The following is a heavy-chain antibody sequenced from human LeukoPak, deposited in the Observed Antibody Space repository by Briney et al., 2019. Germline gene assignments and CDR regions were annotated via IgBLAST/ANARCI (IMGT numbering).Heavy chain of an antibody. CDR2: IIPIFGTA. Sequence: SVKVSCKASGGTGSSYAISWVRQSPGQGLEWMGGIIPIFGTANYAQKFQGRVTITADESTSTAYMELSSLRSEDTAVYYCARAHGAIDYGDFFDYWGQGTLVTVSS. CDR1: GGTGSSYA. V-gene: IGHV1-69*13. CDR3: ARAHGAIDYGDFFDY. J-gene: IGHJ4*02. D-gene: IGHD4-17*01.